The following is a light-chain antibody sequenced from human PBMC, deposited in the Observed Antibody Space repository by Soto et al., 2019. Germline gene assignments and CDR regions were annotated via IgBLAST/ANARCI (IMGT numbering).Light chain of an antibody. Sequence: QSVLTQPASVSGSPGQSITISCTGTSSDVGGYNYVSWYQQHPGTAPKLMIYDVSTRPSGVCNRFSGSKSGNTASLTISGLQDEDEADYYCSSYTTSNTRQIVFGTGTKVTVL. J-gene: IGLJ1*01. CDR3: SSYTTSNTRQIV. CDR2: DVS. CDR1: SSDVGGYNY. V-gene: IGLV2-14*01.